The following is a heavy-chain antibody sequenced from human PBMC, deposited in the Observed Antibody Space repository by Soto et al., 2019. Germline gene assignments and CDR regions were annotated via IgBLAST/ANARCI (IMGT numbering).Heavy chain of an antibody. V-gene: IGHV1-8*01. Sequence: QVQLVQSGAEVKKPGASVKVSRKASGYTFTSYDINWVRQATGQGLEWMGWMNPNSGNTGYAQKFQGRVTMTRNTSISTAYMELSSLRSEDTAVYYCATVGYCSGGSCYSYYYYYMDVWGKGTTVTVSS. J-gene: IGHJ6*03. CDR2: MNPNSGNT. CDR3: ATVGYCSGGSCYSYYYYYMDV. CDR1: GYTFTSYD. D-gene: IGHD2-15*01.